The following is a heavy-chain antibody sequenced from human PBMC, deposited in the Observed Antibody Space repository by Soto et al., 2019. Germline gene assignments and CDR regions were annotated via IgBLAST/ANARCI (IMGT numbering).Heavy chain of an antibody. D-gene: IGHD6-19*01. J-gene: IGHJ4*02. CDR2: INAATGNS. V-gene: IGHV1-3*01. Sequence: QVQLVQSGAEVKKPGASVKVSCKASGYTFTNYPIHWVRQAPGQRLEWMGWINAATGNSKYSQKFKGRVTITRDTSASTVYMEVRSLRSEDTALYFCAREWQWLVQGYWGQGTLVTVSS. CDR1: GYTFTNYP. CDR3: AREWQWLVQGY.